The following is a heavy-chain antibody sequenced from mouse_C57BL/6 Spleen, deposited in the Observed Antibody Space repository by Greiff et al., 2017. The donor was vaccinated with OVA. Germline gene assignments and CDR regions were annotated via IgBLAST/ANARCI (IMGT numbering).Heavy chain of an antibody. CDR2: IYPGSGST. CDR1: GYTFTSYW. J-gene: IGHJ1*03. CDR3: ARPSITYWYFDV. V-gene: IGHV1-55*01. D-gene: IGHD1-1*01. Sequence: QVQLQQSGAELVKPGASVKMSCKASGYTFTSYWITWVKQRPGQGLEWIGDIYPGSGSTNYNEKFKSKATLTVDTSSSTAYMQLSSLTSEDSAVYYCARPSITYWYFDVWGTGTTVTVSS.